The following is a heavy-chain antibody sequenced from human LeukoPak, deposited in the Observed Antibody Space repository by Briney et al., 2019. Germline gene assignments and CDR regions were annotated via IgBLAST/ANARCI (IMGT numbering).Heavy chain of an antibody. CDR2: LSSSSSYI. CDR3: ARDPTEGFEELLSPPDY. J-gene: IGHJ4*02. Sequence: GGSLRLSCAASGFTFSSYSMNWVRQAPGKGLEWVSSLSSSSSYIDYADSVKGRFTISRDNAKNSLYLQMNSLRAEDTAVYYCARDPTEGFEELLSPPDYWGQGTLVTVSS. V-gene: IGHV3-21*01. D-gene: IGHD3-10*01. CDR1: GFTFSSYS.